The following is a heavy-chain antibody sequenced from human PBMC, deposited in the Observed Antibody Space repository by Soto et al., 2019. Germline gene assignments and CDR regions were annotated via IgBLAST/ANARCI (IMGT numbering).Heavy chain of an antibody. D-gene: IGHD1-26*01. CDR1: GGSIDSDDYY. CDR3: AIDRGNSPDFIDF. CDR2: IYSSGRT. J-gene: IGHJ4*02. V-gene: IGHV4-30-4*01. Sequence: PSETLSLTCTVSGGSIDSDDYYWTWIRQPPGKGLEWIGYIYSSGRTSYNPSLESRLTISIDTSKNQFSLHLNSVSAADTAVYFCAIDRGNSPDFIDFWCQGILVSVS.